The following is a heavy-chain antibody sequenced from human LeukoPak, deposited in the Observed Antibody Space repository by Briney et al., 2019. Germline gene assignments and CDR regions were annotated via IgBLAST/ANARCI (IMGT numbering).Heavy chain of an antibody. V-gene: IGHV3-48*03. CDR2: ISSSGSTI. CDR1: GFTFSSYE. J-gene: IGHJ6*04. Sequence: GGSLTLSCAASGFTFSSYEMNWVRHAPGKGLEWVSYISSSGSTIYYADSVKGRFTISRDNAKNSLYLQMNSLGADDTAVYYCAELGITMIGGVWGKGTTVTISS. D-gene: IGHD3-10*02. CDR3: AELGITMIGGV.